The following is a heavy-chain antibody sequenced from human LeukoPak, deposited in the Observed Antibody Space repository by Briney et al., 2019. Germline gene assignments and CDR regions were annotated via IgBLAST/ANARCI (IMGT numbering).Heavy chain of an antibody. Sequence: GGSLTLSCAALGFTFISYWLSWVRQAPGKGREGGANIKQDGSEKYYVDSVKGRFPISRDNAKNSLYLQMNSLRAEDTAVYYCARVRDYDFWSGEFDYWGQGTLVTVSS. CDR1: GFTFISYW. D-gene: IGHD3-3*01. V-gene: IGHV3-7*03. CDR2: IKQDGSEK. CDR3: ARVRDYDFWSGEFDY. J-gene: IGHJ4*02.